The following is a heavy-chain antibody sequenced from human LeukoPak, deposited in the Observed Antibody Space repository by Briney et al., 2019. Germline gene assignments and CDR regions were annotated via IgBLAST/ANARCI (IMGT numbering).Heavy chain of an antibody. CDR2: ISSSRGNAV. CDR1: GFTCSDYA. V-gene: IGHV3-48*04. Sequence: GGSLRLSCAASGFTCSDYAMNWVRQAPGKGLEWVSYISSSRGNAVYYAASVRGRFTISRDDAKNSLNLQMHSLRAEDTAVYYCAKDTYTHSGTYYLYYFDYWGQGTLVTVSS. CDR3: AKDTYTHSGTYYLYYFDY. J-gene: IGHJ4*02. D-gene: IGHD1-26*01.